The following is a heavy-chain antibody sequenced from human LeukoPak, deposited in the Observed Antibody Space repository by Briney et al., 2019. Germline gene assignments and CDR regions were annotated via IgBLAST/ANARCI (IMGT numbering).Heavy chain of an antibody. D-gene: IGHD4-17*01. CDR2: IYYSGST. CDR1: GGSITTSSYY. Sequence: PSETLSLTCTVSGGSITTSSYYWGWIRQPPGKGLEWIGYIYYSGSTNYNPSLKSRVTISVDTSKNQFSLKLSSVAAADTAVYYCARYQGYGDYDYWGQGTLVTVSS. CDR3: ARYQGYGDYDY. V-gene: IGHV4-61*05. J-gene: IGHJ4*02.